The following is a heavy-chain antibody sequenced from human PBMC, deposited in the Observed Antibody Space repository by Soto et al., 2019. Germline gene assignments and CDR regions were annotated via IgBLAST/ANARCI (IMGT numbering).Heavy chain of an antibody. D-gene: IGHD3-10*01. J-gene: IGHJ6*02. CDR3: ARIASSGRGWDV. Sequence: EVQLVESGGGLVQPGGSLRLSCVDSGFTFSSYWRSWVRQAPVTGLEWVGNIKQDGSEENYVDSVKGRFTISRDNAKNSMYLQMNSLRAEDTAVYYCARIASSGRGWDVWGQGTTVVVSS. V-gene: IGHV3-7*01. CDR1: GFTFSSYW. CDR2: IKQDGSEE.